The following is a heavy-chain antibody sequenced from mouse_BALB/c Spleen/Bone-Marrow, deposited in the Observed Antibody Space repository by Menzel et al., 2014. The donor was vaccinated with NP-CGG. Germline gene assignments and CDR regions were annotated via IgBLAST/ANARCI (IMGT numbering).Heavy chain of an antibody. D-gene: IGHD1-2*01. Sequence: EVQRVESGPGLVKPSQSLSLTCSVTGYSITSGYYWNWIRQFPGNKLEWMGYISYDGSNNYNPSLKNRISITRDTSKNQFFLKLNSLTTEDTATYYCARGGYGGRGFAYWGQGTLVTVSA. CDR1: GYSITSGYY. J-gene: IGHJ3*01. CDR2: ISYDGSN. CDR3: ARGGYGGRGFAY. V-gene: IGHV3-6*02.